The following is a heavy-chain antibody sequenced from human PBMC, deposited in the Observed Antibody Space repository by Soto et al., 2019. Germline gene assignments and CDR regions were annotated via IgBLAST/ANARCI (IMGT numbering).Heavy chain of an antibody. CDR1: GFRFRTRA. CDR2: IRPGGDST. J-gene: IGHJ5*01. CDR3: TTHEEGAPWAGGFDS. Sequence: LRLSCAASGFRFRTRAMSWVRQSPWEGLEWVASIRPGGDSTYYADSVKGRFAVSRDNSNVTLYLQMDSLRVEDTAIYYCTTHEEGAPWAGGFDSWGQGTLVTVSS. V-gene: IGHV3-23*01. D-gene: IGHD1-26*01.